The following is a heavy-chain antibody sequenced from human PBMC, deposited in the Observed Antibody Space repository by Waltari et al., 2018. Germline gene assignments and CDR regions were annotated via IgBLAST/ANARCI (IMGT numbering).Heavy chain of an antibody. V-gene: IGHV3-43*01. CDR3: AKDINAGGSSSASLDY. J-gene: IGHJ4*02. CDR1: GFTFDDYT. CDR2: ISWDGGST. Sequence: EVQLVESGGVVVQPGGSLRLSCAASGFTFDDYTMHWVRQAPGKGLEWVSLISWDGGSTYYADSVKGRLTISRDNSKNSLYLQMNSLRTEDTALYYCAKDINAGGSSSASLDYWGQGTLVTVSS. D-gene: IGHD6-6*01.